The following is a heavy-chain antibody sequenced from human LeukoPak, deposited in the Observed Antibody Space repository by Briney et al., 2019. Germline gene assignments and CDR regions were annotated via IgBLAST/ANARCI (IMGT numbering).Heavy chain of an antibody. CDR1: GFPFIEYS. V-gene: IGHV3-48*01. CDR2: IGIDSGNT. Sequence: GGSLRLSCTASGFPFIEYSMNWVRQAPGKGLEWISYIGIDSGNTMNADSVRGRFTISADKAKNSLHLQMNSLRVEDTAVYYCARDHNYAFDNWGQGTLVSVAS. J-gene: IGHJ4*02. D-gene: IGHD1-1*01. CDR3: ARDHNYAFDN.